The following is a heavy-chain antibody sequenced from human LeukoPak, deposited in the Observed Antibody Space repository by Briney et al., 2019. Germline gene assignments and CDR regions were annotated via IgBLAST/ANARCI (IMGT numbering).Heavy chain of an antibody. CDR3: ARLILDAFDI. J-gene: IGHJ3*02. V-gene: IGHV3-21*01. CDR2: ISSSSSYI. CDR1: GFTFSSYS. Sequence: PGGSLRLSCAASGFTFSSYSMNWVRQAPGKGLDWVSSISSSSSYIYYADSVKGRFTISRDNARNSLYLQMNSLRAEDTAVYYCARLILDAFDIWGQGTMVTVS.